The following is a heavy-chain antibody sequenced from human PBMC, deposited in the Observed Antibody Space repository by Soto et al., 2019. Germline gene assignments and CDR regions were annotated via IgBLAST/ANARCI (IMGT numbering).Heavy chain of an antibody. Sequence: QVQLVESGGGVVQPGTSLRLSCAASGFSFSSYGMHWVRQAPGKGLEWVAVIWFDGSNKYYADSVKGRFTISRDNSKNTLYLQMNSLRAEDTAVYFCAGDRHSPPWYYLDYWGQGTLVTVSS. D-gene: IGHD2-21*01. V-gene: IGHV3-33*01. CDR2: IWFDGSNK. J-gene: IGHJ4*02. CDR3: AGDRHSPPWYYLDY. CDR1: GFSFSSYG.